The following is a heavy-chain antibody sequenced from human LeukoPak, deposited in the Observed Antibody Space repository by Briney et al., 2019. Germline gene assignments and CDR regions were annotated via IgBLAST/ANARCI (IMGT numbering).Heavy chain of an antibody. D-gene: IGHD1-26*01. CDR2: INPNSGGT. CDR3: ARLNGLYQGGSYHDAFDI. CDR1: GYTFTGYY. V-gene: IGHV1-2*02. J-gene: IGHJ3*02. Sequence: GASVKVSCKASGYTFTGYYMHWVRQAPGQGLEWMGWINPNSGGTNYAQKFQGRVTMTRDTSISTAYMELSRLRSDDTAVYYCARLNGLYQGGSYHDAFDIWGQGTMVTASS.